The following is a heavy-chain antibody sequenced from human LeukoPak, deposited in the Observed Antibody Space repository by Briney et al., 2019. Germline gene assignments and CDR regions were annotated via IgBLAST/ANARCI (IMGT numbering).Heavy chain of an antibody. J-gene: IGHJ3*02. CDR2: IYYSGST. Sequence: SETLSLTCTVSGGSISSYYWSWIRQPPGKGLEWIGYIYYSGSTNYNPSLKSRVTISVDTSKNQFSLKLSSVTAADTAVYYCARVVDTAMAPHAFDIWGQGTMVTVSS. D-gene: IGHD5-18*01. V-gene: IGHV4-59*01. CDR3: ARVVDTAMAPHAFDI. CDR1: GGSISSYY.